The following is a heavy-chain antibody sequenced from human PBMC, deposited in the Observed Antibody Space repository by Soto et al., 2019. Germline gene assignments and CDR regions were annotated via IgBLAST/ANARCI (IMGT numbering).Heavy chain of an antibody. D-gene: IGHD6-6*01. J-gene: IGHJ4*02. Sequence: EVRLLESGGGLVQPGESLRLSCAASGFTFSSYAMSWVRQAPGKGLERVSVISGSDDSTYYADSVKGRFTISKDNSKNTLYPHMNRLTAEHTAVYYCAKRSSSSTFDFWGQGTRVTVSP. CDR3: AKRSSSSTFDF. V-gene: IGHV3-23*01. CDR1: GFTFSSYA. CDR2: ISGSDDST.